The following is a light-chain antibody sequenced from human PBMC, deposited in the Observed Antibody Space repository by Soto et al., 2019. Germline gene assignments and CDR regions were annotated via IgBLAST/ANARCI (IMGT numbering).Light chain of an antibody. V-gene: IGKV3-20*01. Sequence: EIVLTQSPGTLSLSPGERATLSCRAGQSVSSTYLAWYQQKPGQAPRLLIYGASSRATGIPDRFGGSGSGTDFTLTISRLEPEDFAVYYCQQYGDSPRTFGQGTKVEIK. CDR3: QQYGDSPRT. J-gene: IGKJ1*01. CDR1: QSVSSTY. CDR2: GAS.